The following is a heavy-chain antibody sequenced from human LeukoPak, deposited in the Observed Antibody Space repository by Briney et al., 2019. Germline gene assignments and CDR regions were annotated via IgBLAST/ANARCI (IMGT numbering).Heavy chain of an antibody. Sequence: SETLSLTCTVSGGSMRTYYGSWVRQPRGKGLEWIGYIYYSGSTNYNPSLKSRVTISVDMSKNQFSLKLSLRSDDTAVYYCARVMFERYFDYWGQGTLVTVSS. J-gene: IGHJ4*02. D-gene: IGHD3-10*02. CDR2: IYYSGST. V-gene: IGHV4-59*01. CDR1: GGSMRTYY. CDR3: ARVMFERYFDY.